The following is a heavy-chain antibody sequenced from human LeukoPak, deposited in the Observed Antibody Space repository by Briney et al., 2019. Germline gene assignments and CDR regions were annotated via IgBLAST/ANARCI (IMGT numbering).Heavy chain of an antibody. D-gene: IGHD6-19*01. V-gene: IGHV1-8*01. CDR1: GYTFPSYD. CDR2: MNPNSGNT. CDR3: ARVKTRIAVAGWFDP. J-gene: IGHJ5*02. Sequence: GASVKVSCKASGYTFPSYDINWVRQATGQGLEWMGWMNPNSGNTGYAQKFQGRVTMTRNTSISAAYMELSSLRSEDTAVYYCARVKTRIAVAGWFDPWGQGTLVTVSS.